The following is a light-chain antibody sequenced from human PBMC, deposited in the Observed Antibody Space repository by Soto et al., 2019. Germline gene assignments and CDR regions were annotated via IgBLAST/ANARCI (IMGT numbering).Light chain of an antibody. Sequence: DIQMTQSPLSLSASVGDRVTSTCRASQSISRYLNWYQQKPGKAPKLLIFDASSLQSGVSSRFSGSGSGTDFTLTISSLQPEDSATYYCQQSHSNIGMYTFGQGTKLEIK. CDR3: QQSHSNIGMYT. J-gene: IGKJ2*01. CDR1: QSISRY. V-gene: IGKV1-39*01. CDR2: DAS.